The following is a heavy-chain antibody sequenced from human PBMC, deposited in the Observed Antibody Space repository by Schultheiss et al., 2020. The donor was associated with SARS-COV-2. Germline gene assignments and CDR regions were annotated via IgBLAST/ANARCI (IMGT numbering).Heavy chain of an antibody. V-gene: IGHV3-11*01. CDR2: ISSSGSTI. Sequence: GGSLRLSCAASGFTFSDYYMSWIRQAPGKGLEWVSYISSSGSTIYYADSVKGRFTISRDNAKNSLYLQMNSPRPEDTALYYCAKDMNGGFNGVCQVCYYGMDVWGQGTTVTVSS. D-gene: IGHD2-8*01. CDR1: GFTFSDYY. CDR3: AKDMNGGFNGVCQVCYYGMDV. J-gene: IGHJ6*02.